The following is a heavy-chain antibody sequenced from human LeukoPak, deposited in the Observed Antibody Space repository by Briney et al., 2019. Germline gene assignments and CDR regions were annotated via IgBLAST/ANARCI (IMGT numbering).Heavy chain of an antibody. J-gene: IGHJ2*01. D-gene: IGHD3-9*01. CDR2: ISGSGGST. V-gene: IGHV3-23*01. CDR1: GFTFSSYG. Sequence: GGTLRLSCAASGFTFSSYGMSWVRQAPGKGLEWVSAISGSGGSTYYADSVKGRFTISRDNSKNTLYLQMNSLRAEDTAVYYCAKDPKYYDILTGYYENWYFDLWGRGTLVTVSS. CDR3: AKDPKYYDILTGYYENWYFDL.